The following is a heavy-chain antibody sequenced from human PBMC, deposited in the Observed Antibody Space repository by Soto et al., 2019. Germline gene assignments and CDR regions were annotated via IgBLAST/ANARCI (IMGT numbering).Heavy chain of an antibody. J-gene: IGHJ4*02. Sequence: GGSLRLSCAASGFTFSSYSMNWVRQAPGKGLEWVSSISSSSSYIYYADSVKGRFTISRDNAKNSLYLQMNGLRAEDTAVYYCAGADDQAYFWGQGTLVTVSS. CDR1: GFTFSSYS. D-gene: IGHD3-16*01. CDR2: ISSSSSYI. CDR3: AGADDQAYF. V-gene: IGHV3-21*01.